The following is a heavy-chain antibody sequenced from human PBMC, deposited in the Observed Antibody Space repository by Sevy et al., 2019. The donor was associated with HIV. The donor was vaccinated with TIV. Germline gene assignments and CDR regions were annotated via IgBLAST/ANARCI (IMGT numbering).Heavy chain of an antibody. J-gene: IGHJ6*02. D-gene: IGHD2-15*01. CDR2: TSYSGSI. CDR1: GGSISNYF. CDR3: ATANPRIDYGMDV. Sequence: SETLSLTCTVSGGSISNYFWSWIRQPPGKGLEWIGYTSYSGSIYYNPSLKSRVTISVDTSKNQFSLKLTSVTAADTAVYYCATANPRIDYGMDVWGQGTSVTVSS. V-gene: IGHV4-59*01.